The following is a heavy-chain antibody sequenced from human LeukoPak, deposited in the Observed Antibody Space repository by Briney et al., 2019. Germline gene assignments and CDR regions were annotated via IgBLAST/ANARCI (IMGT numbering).Heavy chain of an antibody. J-gene: IGHJ4*02. D-gene: IGHD6-19*01. CDR1: GYTLTELS. V-gene: IGHV1-24*01. CDR3: ATVKIAVAGLGY. Sequence: GASVKVSCKVSGYTLTELSMHWVRQAPGKGLEWMGGFDPEDGETIYAQKFQGRVTMTEDTSTDTAYMELSRLRSEATAVYYCATVKIAVAGLGYWGQGTLVTVSS. CDR2: FDPEDGET.